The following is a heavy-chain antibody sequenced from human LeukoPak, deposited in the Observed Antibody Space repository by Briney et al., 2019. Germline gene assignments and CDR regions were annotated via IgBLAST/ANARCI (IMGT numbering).Heavy chain of an antibody. D-gene: IGHD3-9*01. CDR2: ISSSSSYI. V-gene: IGHV3-21*01. CDR1: GFTYSSYS. J-gene: IGHJ3*02. CDR3: ARGLVIGGHLDAFDI. Sequence: PGGSLRLSCAASGFTYSSYSMNWVRQAPGKGLEWVSSISSSSSYIYYADSVKGRFTISRDNAKNSLYLQMNSLRAEDTAVYYCARGLVIGGHLDAFDIWGQGTMVTVSS.